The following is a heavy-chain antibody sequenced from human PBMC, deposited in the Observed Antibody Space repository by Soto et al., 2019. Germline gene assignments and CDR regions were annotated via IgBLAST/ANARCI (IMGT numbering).Heavy chain of an antibody. CDR2: ISYDGSNK. D-gene: IGHD5-18*01. CDR3: AKAPYSWGRHDSYYGVDV. CDR1: GFTFSSYG. V-gene: IGHV3-30*18. Sequence: PGGSLRLSCAASGFTFSSYGMHWVRQAPGKGLEWVAVISYDGSNKYYTDSVKGRFTISRDNSKNTLYLQMNSLRAEDTAVYYCAKAPYSWGRHDSYYGVDVWGQGTKGTVSS. J-gene: IGHJ6*02.